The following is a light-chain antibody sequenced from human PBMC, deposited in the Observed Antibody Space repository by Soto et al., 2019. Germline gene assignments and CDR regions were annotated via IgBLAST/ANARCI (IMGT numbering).Light chain of an antibody. CDR3: EEYHCPPFT. J-gene: IGKJ3*01. Sequence: DIQMTQSPSSLSASVGDTVTITCRASQGISNSLAWYQQKPGKVPDLLIYAASTLQSGVPARFSGSGSGTDCTLTICSLQAKDVATYYFEEYHCPPFTFGPGTKVDIK. V-gene: IGKV1-27*01. CDR2: AAS. CDR1: QGISNS.